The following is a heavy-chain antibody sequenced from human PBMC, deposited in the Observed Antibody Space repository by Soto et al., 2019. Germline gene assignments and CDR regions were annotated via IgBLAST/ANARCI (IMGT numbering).Heavy chain of an antibody. CDR1: GGSISSNHYY. J-gene: IGHJ4*02. V-gene: IGHV4-39*01. CDR2: IYYSGST. D-gene: IGHD6-13*01. Sequence: PSETLSLTCTVSGGSISSNHYYWGWIRQPPGKGLEWIGSIYYSGSTYYNPSLKSRVTISVDTSKNQFSLKLTSVTAVDTAVYYCASFSNTWSEGDYWGQGTLVTVSS. CDR3: ASFSNTWSEGDY.